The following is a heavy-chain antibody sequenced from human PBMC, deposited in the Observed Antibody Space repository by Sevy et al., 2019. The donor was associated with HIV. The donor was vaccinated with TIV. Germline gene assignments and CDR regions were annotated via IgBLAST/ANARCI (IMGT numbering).Heavy chain of an antibody. J-gene: IGHJ3*02. CDR2: ISYDGSNK. Sequence: GGSLRLSCAASGFTFSSYAMHWVRQAPGKGLEWVAVISYDGSNKYYADSVKGRFTISRDNAKNTLYLQMDSLRAEDTAVYYCAGKWLQGAFDIWGQGTMVTVSS. CDR1: GFTFSSYA. V-gene: IGHV3-30-3*01. D-gene: IGHD5-12*01. CDR3: AGKWLQGAFDI.